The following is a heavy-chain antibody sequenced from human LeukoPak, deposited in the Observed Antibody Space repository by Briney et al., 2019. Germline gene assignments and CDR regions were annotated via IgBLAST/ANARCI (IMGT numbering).Heavy chain of an antibody. Sequence: SETLSLTCTVFGGSISSTSYYWSWIRQPPGKGLEWIGNIYNSESTNYNPSLKSRVTISVDKSKTQFSLILTSVTAADTAVYFCARSPTKRVTDDYWGQGTLVTVSS. D-gene: IGHD5/OR15-5a*01. CDR2: IYNSEST. J-gene: IGHJ4*02. CDR1: GGSISSTSYY. V-gene: IGHV4-61*05. CDR3: ARSPTKRVTDDY.